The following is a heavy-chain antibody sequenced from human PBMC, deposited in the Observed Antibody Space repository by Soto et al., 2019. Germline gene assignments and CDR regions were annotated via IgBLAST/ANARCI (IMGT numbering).Heavy chain of an antibody. Sequence: TLSLTRTVARGFRCRCSRSRFRQPPGKGLEWIGYIYYSGSTNYNPSLKSRVTISVDTSKNQFSLKLSSVTAADTAVYYCARAPTAAGPINWFDPWGQGTLVTVSS. CDR1: RGFRCRCS. V-gene: IGHV4-59*01. D-gene: IGHD6-13*01. CDR3: ARAPTAAGPINWFDP. CDR2: IYYSGST. J-gene: IGHJ5*02.